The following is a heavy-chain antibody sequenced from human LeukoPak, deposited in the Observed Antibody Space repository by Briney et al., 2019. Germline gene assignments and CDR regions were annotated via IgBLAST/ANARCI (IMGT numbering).Heavy chain of an antibody. CDR3: ARGPPPDFDY. CDR1: GGSISSYY. V-gene: IGHV4-4*07. J-gene: IGHJ4*02. CDR2: IHPSGST. Sequence: SETLSLTCTVSGGSISSYYWSWIRQPAGKGLEWIGRIHPSGSTNCNPSLKSRVTLSVDTSKNQFSLKLNSVTAADTAVYYCARGPPPDFDYWGRGTLVTVSS.